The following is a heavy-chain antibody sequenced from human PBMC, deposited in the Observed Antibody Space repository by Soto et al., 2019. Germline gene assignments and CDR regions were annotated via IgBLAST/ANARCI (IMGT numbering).Heavy chain of an antibody. J-gene: IGHJ6*02. V-gene: IGHV3-21*01. CDR3: AREEYYGSGWYYYGMDV. D-gene: IGHD3-10*01. CDR2: ISSSSSYI. CDR1: GFTFSSYS. Sequence: GGSLRLSCAASGFTFSSYSMNWGRQAPGKGLEWVSSISSSSSYIYYADSVKGRFTISRDNAKNSLYLQMNSLRAEDTAVYYCAREEYYGSGWYYYGMDVWGQGTTVTVSS.